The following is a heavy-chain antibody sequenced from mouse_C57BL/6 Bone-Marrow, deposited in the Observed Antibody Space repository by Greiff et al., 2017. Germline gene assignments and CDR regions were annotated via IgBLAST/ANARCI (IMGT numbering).Heavy chain of an antibody. CDR2: IYPRSGNT. J-gene: IGHJ1*03. D-gene: IGHD3-3*01. CDR1: GYTFTSYG. V-gene: IGHV1-81*01. CDR3: ARGCYGYFDV. Sequence: QVQLQQSGAELARPGASVKLSCKASGYTFTSYGISWVKQRTGQGLEWIGEIYPRSGNTYYNEKFKGKATLTADKSSSTAYMELRSRTSEDSAVYCCARGCYGYFDVWGTGTTVTVSS.